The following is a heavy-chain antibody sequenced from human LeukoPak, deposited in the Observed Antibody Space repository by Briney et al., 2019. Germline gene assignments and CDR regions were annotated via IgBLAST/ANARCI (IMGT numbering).Heavy chain of an antibody. D-gene: IGHD1-26*01. Sequence: PSETLSLTCTVSGGSISIYYWSWIRQPAGKGLEWIGRVYTSGSTNYNPSLKSRVTISVDKSKNQFSLMLSSVTAADTAVYYCARVSYDGRGALFDYWGQGTLVTVSS. J-gene: IGHJ4*02. CDR2: VYTSGST. CDR3: ARVSYDGRGALFDY. CDR1: GGSISIYY. V-gene: IGHV4-4*07.